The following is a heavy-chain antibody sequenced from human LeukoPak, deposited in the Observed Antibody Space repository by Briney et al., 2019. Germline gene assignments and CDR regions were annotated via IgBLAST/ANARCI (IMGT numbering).Heavy chain of an antibody. J-gene: IGHJ5*02. CDR3: AKDSRYYYDSSGYSWFDP. CDR2: ISWDSGSI. Sequence: PGRSLRLSCAASGFTFDDYAMHWVRQAPGKGLEWVSGISWDSGSIGYADSVKGRFTISRDNAKNSLYLQMNSLRAQDTALYYWAKDSRYYYDSSGYSWFDPWGQGTLVTVSS. V-gene: IGHV3-9*01. CDR1: GFTFDDYA. D-gene: IGHD3-22*01.